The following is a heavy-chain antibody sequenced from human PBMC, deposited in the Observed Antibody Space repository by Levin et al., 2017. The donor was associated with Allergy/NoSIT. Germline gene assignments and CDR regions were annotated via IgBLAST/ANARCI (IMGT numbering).Heavy chain of an antibody. CDR3: AKDHRRITIFGVVRDAYYYYGMDG. CDR1: GFTFSSYA. V-gene: IGHV3-23*01. D-gene: IGHD3-3*01. Sequence: PGGSLRLSCAASGFTFSSYAMSWVRQAPGKGLEWVSAISGSGGSTYYADSVKGRFTISRDNSKNTLYLQMNSLRAEDTAIYYCAKDHRRITIFGVVRDAYYYYGMDGWGQGTTVTVSS. J-gene: IGHJ6*02. CDR2: ISGSGGST.